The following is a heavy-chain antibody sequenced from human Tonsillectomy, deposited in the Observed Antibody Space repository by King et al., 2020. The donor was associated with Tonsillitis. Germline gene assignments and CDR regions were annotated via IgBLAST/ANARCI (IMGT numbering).Heavy chain of an antibody. D-gene: IGHD4-17*01. J-gene: IGHJ6*02. Sequence: QLVQSGAEVKKPGSSVKVSCKASGGTFNNYAISWVRQAPGQGLEWMGDIIPIFGTANYAQKFQGRVTITADESTSTAYMELSSLTSEDTAVYYCARGLMKTVTTGDYYVAMDVWGQGTTVTVSS. CDR3: ARGLMKTVTTGDYYVAMDV. CDR2: IIPIFGTA. V-gene: IGHV1-69*01. CDR1: GGTFNNYA.